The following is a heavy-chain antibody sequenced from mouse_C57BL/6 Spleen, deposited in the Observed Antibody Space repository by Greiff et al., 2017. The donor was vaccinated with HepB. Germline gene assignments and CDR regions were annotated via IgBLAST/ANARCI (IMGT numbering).Heavy chain of an antibody. CDR2: IYPGSGST. Sequence: QVQLQQPGAELVKPGASVKMSCKASGYTFTSYWITWVKQRPGQGLEWIGDIYPGSGSTNYNEKFKSKAKLTVDTSSSTAYMQLSSLTSEDSAVYYCARTYYGNCDPCYYALDYWGQGTSVTVSS. V-gene: IGHV1-55*01. J-gene: IGHJ4*01. CDR1: GYTFTSYW. CDR3: ARTYYGNCDPCYYALDY. D-gene: IGHD2-10*01.